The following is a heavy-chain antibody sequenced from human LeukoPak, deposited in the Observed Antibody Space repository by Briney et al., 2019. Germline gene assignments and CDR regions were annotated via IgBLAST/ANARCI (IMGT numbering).Heavy chain of an antibody. V-gene: IGHV3-72*01. CDR1: GFTFSDHY. Sequence: GGSLRLSCAASGFTFSDHYMDWVRQAPGKGLEWVGRTRNEANSYTTEYAASVKGRFTISRDDSKNSLYLQMNSLKTEDTAVYYCARLVVVPAAKRGYYYYYGMDVWGQGATVTVSS. J-gene: IGHJ6*02. CDR2: TRNEANSYTT. D-gene: IGHD2-2*01. CDR3: ARLVVVPAAKRGYYYYYGMDV.